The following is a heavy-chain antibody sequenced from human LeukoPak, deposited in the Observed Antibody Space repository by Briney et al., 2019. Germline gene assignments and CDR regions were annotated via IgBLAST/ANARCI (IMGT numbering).Heavy chain of an antibody. CDR2: IYYSGST. J-gene: IGHJ3*02. Sequence: SETLSLTCTVSGGSISSGDYYWSWIRQPPGKGLEWIGYIYYSGSTYYNPSLKSRVTISVDTSNDQFSLKMSSVTAADTALYYCATYCSSSSCPHRRAFDIRGQGTMVTVSS. D-gene: IGHD2-2*01. CDR1: GGSISSGDYY. V-gene: IGHV4-30-4*01. CDR3: ATYCSSSSCPHRRAFDI.